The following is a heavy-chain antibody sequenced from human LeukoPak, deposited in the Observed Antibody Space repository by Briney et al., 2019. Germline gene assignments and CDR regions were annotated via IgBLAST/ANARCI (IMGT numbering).Heavy chain of an antibody. D-gene: IGHD6-19*01. CDR2: MYADGST. CDR1: GLTVGINY. J-gene: IGHJ6*02. V-gene: IGHV3-53*01. CDR3: ARDRYRSGCMDV. Sequence: PGGSLILSCAASGLTVGINYMSWVRQAPGKGLEWVSFMYADGSTDYADSVKGRFTISRDNSKNTLYLQMNTLRAEDTAIYYCARDRYRSGCMDVWGQGTTVTVS.